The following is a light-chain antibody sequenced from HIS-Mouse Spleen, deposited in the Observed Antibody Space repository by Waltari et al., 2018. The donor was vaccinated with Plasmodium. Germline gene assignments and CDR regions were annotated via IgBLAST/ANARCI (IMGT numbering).Light chain of an antibody. CDR1: SFPKKY. CDR2: EDS. V-gene: IGLV3-10*01. Sequence: VSPGQTARITCSGESFPKKYAYWYQQQSGQATGLVIYEDSKRPSGIPERFSGSSSGTMATLTISGAQVEDEADYYCYSTDSSGNHRVFGGGTKLTVL. J-gene: IGLJ3*02. CDR3: YSTDSSGNHRV.